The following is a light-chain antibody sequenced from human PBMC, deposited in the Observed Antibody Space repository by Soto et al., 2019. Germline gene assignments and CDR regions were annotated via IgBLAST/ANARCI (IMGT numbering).Light chain of an antibody. V-gene: IGKV3-11*01. CDR3: LHRYNWPLT. J-gene: IGKJ4*01. CDR2: DTS. Sequence: EIVLTQSPDTLSLSPGERATLSCRASQSVSSYLAWYQHKPGQAPRLLIYDTSSRATGIPARFSGSGSGTDFTLSISWLEPEDSAVYYCLHRYNWPLTFGGGTKVEIK. CDR1: QSVSSY.